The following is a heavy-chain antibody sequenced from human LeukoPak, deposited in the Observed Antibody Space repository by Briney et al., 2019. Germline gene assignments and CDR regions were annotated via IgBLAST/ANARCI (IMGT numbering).Heavy chain of an antibody. CDR3: ARDRHYSGLENDY. D-gene: IGHD6-19*01. CDR2: ISYDDSNK. V-gene: IGHV3-30*04. J-gene: IGHJ4*02. Sequence: GRSLRLSCAASGFTFSSYAMYWVRQAPGKGLEWVAVISYDDSNKYYADSVKGRFTISRDISKNTLYLQMNNLRAEDTAVYYCARDRHYSGLENDYWGQGTLVTVSS. CDR1: GFTFSSYA.